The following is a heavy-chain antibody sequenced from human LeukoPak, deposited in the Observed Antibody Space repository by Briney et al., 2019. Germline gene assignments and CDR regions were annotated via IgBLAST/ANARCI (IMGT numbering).Heavy chain of an antibody. J-gene: IGHJ4*02. D-gene: IGHD3-16*02. V-gene: IGHV3-23*01. CDR1: GFTFSSYA. CDR3: ARAPGLYDYVWASYRYTGKGYYFDY. Sequence: GGSLRLSCAASGFTFSSYAMSWVRQAPGKGLEWVSSISGSGNRTYYADSVKGRFTISRDNSKNTLFLQMNSLRAEDTAVYYCARAPGLYDYVWASYRYTGKGYYFDYWGQGILVTVSS. CDR2: ISGSGNRT.